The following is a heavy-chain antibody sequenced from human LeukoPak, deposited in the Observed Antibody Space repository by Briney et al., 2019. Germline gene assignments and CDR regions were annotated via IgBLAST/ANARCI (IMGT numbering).Heavy chain of an antibody. Sequence: SETLSLTCTVSGGSISSGDYYWSWIRQPPGKGLEWIGYIYYSGSTYYNPSLKSRVTISVDTSKNQFSLKLSSVTAADTAVYYCARDPRTTVTSDAFDIWGQGTKVTVSS. V-gene: IGHV4-30-4*01. CDR1: GGSISSGDYY. CDR3: ARDPRTTVTSDAFDI. CDR2: IYYSGST. J-gene: IGHJ3*02. D-gene: IGHD4-17*01.